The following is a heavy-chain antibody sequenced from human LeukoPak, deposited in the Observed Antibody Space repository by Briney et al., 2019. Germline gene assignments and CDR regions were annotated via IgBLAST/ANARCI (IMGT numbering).Heavy chain of an antibody. V-gene: IGHV3-23*01. Sequence: GGSLRLSCAASGFTFSSYAMSWVRQAPGKGLEWVSAISGSGGSTYYADSVKGRFTISRDNSKNTPYLQMNSLRAEDTAVYYCAKDQFHEGYQLPRGFQHWGQGTLVTVSS. CDR3: AKDQFHEGYQLPRGFQH. CDR1: GFTFSSYA. CDR2: ISGSGGST. D-gene: IGHD2-2*01. J-gene: IGHJ1*01.